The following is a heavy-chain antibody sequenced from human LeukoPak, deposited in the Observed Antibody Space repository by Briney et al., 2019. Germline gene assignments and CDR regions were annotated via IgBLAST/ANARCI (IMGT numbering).Heavy chain of an antibody. CDR1: GFTFSTYT. CDR3: AKAPGIAVAMGGY. D-gene: IGHD6-19*01. V-gene: IGHV3-21*01. CDR2: IGTTDIYK. J-gene: IGHJ4*02. Sequence: GGSLRLSCAASGFTFSTYTMSWVRQAPGQGLEWVSAIGTTDIYKYYADSVRGRYTISRDNAKGSLYLQMNSLRPDDSAVYYCAKAPGIAVAMGGYWGQGTLVTVSS.